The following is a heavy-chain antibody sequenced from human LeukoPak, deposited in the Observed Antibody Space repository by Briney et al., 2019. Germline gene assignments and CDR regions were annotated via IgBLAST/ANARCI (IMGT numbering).Heavy chain of an antibody. D-gene: IGHD3-22*01. CDR3: ATNGGYDSSGYYSSS. CDR1: GFTFRSFG. J-gene: IGHJ5*02. V-gene: IGHV3-23*05. CDR2: IYTNGRDT. Sequence: GGSLRLSCAASGFTFRSFGMNWVRQAPGKGLEWVSGIYTNGRDTRYADSVKGRFTISRDNSKNTLYLQMNSLRAEDTAVYYCATNGGYDSSGYYSSSWGQGTLVTVSS.